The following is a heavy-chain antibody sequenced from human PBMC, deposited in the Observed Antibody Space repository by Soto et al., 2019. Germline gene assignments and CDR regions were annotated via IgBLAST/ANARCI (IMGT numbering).Heavy chain of an antibody. CDR3: AWERGDGFDY. CDR2: IIPIFGTA. J-gene: IGHJ4*02. V-gene: IGHV1-69*13. Sequence: AAVKVSCKASGGTFSSYAISWVRQAPGQGLEWMGGIIPIFGTANYAQKFQGRVTITADESTSTAYMELSSLRSEDTAVYYCAWERGDGFDYWGQGTLVTVSS. CDR1: GGTFSSYA. D-gene: IGHD1-1*01.